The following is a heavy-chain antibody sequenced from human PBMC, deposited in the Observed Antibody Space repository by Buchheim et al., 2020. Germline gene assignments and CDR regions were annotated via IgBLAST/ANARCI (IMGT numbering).Heavy chain of an antibody. CDR3: AKSHYDFWSGYADY. V-gene: IGHV3-30*18. J-gene: IGHJ4*02. D-gene: IGHD3-3*01. Sequence: QVQLVESGGGVVQPGKSLRLSCAASGFNFRSFGMHWLRQAPGKGLEWMAVTSHDGSNKFYADSVKGRFTISSDNSKDTLYLQMSSLRAEDTAVYYCAKSHYDFWSGYADYWGQGTL. CDR2: TSHDGSNK. CDR1: GFNFRSFG.